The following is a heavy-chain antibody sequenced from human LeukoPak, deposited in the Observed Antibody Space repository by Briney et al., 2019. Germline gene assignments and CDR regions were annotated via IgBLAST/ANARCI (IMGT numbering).Heavy chain of an antibody. CDR3: VREVVGTTSEFDY. V-gene: IGHV3-48*03. CDR1: GFTFSSYE. Sequence: GGSLRLSCAASGFTFSSYEINWVRQAPGKGLEWISYISSSGSTIYYADSVKGRFTISRDNAKNSLYLQMNSLRAEDTAVYYCVREVVGTTSEFDYWGQGTLVTVSS. CDR2: ISSSGSTI. J-gene: IGHJ4*02. D-gene: IGHD1-26*01.